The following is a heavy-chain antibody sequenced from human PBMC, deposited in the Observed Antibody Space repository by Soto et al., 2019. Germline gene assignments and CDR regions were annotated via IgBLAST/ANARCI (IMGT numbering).Heavy chain of an antibody. CDR1: GFTFSSYG. J-gene: IGHJ4*02. Sequence: GGSLRLSCAASGFTFSSYGMHWVRQAPGKGLEWVAVISYDGSNKYYADSVKGRFTISRDNSKNTLYLQMNSLRAEDTAVYYCAKDRVYCSSTSCYIFGMGLSGYFDYWGQGTLVTVSS. D-gene: IGHD2-2*02. CDR3: AKDRVYCSSTSCYIFGMGLSGYFDY. V-gene: IGHV3-30*18. CDR2: ISYDGSNK.